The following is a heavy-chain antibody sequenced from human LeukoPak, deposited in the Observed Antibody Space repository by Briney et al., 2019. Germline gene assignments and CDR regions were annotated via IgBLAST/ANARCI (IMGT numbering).Heavy chain of an antibody. CDR1: GGTFSSYA. CDR2: IIPIFVTA. V-gene: IGHV1-69*01. J-gene: IGHJ4*02. Sequence: ASVKLSCKAYGGTFSSYAISWVRQAPGQGLEWIGGIIPIFVTANYPQKFQTRVTITADESTSTAYMELSSLRSEDTAVYYCARSSYDFWSGYYPYWGQGTLVTVSS. CDR3: ARSSYDFWSGYYPY. D-gene: IGHD3-3*01.